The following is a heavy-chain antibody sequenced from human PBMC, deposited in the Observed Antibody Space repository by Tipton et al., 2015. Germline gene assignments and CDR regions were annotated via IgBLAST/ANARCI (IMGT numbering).Heavy chain of an antibody. CDR1: GGSVSSGFYY. Sequence: TLSLTCSVSGGSVSSGFYYWTWIRQTPAKGLEWIGYIFLPGSTTFNPSLRSRVTISVDTSENQFSLELMSVTAADTGVYFCARGQDETTSGEYFTHWGQGTLVTVSS. V-gene: IGHV4-61*01. CDR3: ARGQDETTSGEYFTH. J-gene: IGHJ1*01. CDR2: IFLPGST. D-gene: IGHD2/OR15-2a*01.